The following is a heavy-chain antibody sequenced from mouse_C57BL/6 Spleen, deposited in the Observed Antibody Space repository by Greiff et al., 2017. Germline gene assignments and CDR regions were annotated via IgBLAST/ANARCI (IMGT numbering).Heavy chain of an antibody. CDR2: ISSGSSTI. Sequence: DVKLQESGGGLVKPGGSLKLSCAASGFTFSDYGMHWVRQAPEKGLEWVAYISSGSSTIYYADTVKGRFTISRDNAKNTLFLQMTSLRSEDTAMYYCARQAYSNYGYYAMDYWGQGTSVTVSS. D-gene: IGHD2-5*01. CDR1: GFTFSDYG. J-gene: IGHJ4*01. CDR3: ARQAYSNYGYYAMDY. V-gene: IGHV5-17*01.